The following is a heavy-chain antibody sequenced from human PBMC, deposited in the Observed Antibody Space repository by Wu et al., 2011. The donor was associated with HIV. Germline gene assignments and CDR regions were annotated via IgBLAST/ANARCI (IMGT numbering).Heavy chain of an antibody. D-gene: IGHD3-10*01. CDR3: ARGYQYYLDV. Sequence: QVQLVQSGAEVKKPGASVKVSCKASGYSFTGYYIHWMRQAPGQGLEWMGWINPNSGDTDYAQKFQGRVTMTRDTSIYTAYMELSRLRSDDTAVYYCARGYQYYLDVWGQRGPRSSSPQ. CDR2: INPNSGDT. CDR1: GYSFTGYY. J-gene: IGHJ6*01. V-gene: IGHV1-2*02.